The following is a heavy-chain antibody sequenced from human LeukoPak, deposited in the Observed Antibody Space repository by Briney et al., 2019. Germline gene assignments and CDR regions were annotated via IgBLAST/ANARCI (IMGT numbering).Heavy chain of an antibody. CDR1: GFTFSSYS. CDR3: ARDWSGFLFDP. Sequence: PGGSLRLSCAASGFTFSSYSMNWVRQAPGKGLEWVSSISSSSSYIYYADSVKGRFTISRDNAKNSLYLRMNSLRAEDTAVYYCARDWSGFLFDPWGQGTLVTVSS. V-gene: IGHV3-21*01. J-gene: IGHJ5*02. CDR2: ISSSSSYI. D-gene: IGHD2/OR15-2a*01.